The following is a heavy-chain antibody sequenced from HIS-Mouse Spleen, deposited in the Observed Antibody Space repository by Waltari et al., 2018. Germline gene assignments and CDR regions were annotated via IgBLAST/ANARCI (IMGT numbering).Heavy chain of an antibody. Sequence: QLQLQESGPGLVKPSETLSLTCTVSGGSISSSSYYWGWIRQPPGKGLGWIGSIYYSGSTYYNPSLQSRVTISVDTSKNQFSLKLSSVTAADTAVYYCAGEIPYSSSWYDWYFDLWGRGTLVTVSS. V-gene: IGHV4-39*07. J-gene: IGHJ2*01. CDR3: AGEIPYSSSWYDWYFDL. CDR2: IYYSGST. D-gene: IGHD6-13*01. CDR1: GGSISSSSYY.